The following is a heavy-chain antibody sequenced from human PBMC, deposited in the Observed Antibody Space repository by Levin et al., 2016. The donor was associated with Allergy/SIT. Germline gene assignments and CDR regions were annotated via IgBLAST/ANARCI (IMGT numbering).Heavy chain of an antibody. J-gene: IGHJ6*02. CDR2: ISYDGSNK. V-gene: IGHV3-30*18. D-gene: IGHD6-6*01. Sequence: VRQMPGKGLEWVAVISYDGSNKYYADSVKGRFTISRDNSKNTLYLQMNSLRAEDTAVYYCAKDLTAARHYYYYGMDVWGQGTTVTVSS. CDR3: AKDLTAARHYYYYGMDV.